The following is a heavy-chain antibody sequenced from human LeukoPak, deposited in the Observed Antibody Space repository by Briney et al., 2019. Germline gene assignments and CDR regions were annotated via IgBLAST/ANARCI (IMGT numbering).Heavy chain of an antibody. D-gene: IGHD3-10*01. J-gene: IGHJ6*03. Sequence: PSETLSLTCTVSGGSISSGSYYWSWIRQPAGKGLEWIGYIYYSGSTNYNPSLKSRVTISVDTSKKQFSLKLSSVTAADTAVYYCARTTMVRGTYYMDVWGKGTTVTVSS. CDR1: GGSISSGSYY. CDR2: IYYSGST. V-gene: IGHV4-61*10. CDR3: ARTTMVRGTYYMDV.